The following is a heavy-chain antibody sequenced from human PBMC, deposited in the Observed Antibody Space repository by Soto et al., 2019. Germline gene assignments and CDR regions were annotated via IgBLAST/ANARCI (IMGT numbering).Heavy chain of an antibody. D-gene: IGHD1-7*01. V-gene: IGHV3-30-3*01. CDR2: ISYDGSNK. CDR1: GFTFSSYA. J-gene: IGHJ4*02. CDR3: ARDPGSNRNYAHFDY. Sequence: GGSLRLSCAASGFTFSSYAMHWVRQAPGKGLEWVAVISYDGSNKYYADSVKGRFTISRDNSKNTLYLQMNSLRAEDTAVYDCARDPGSNRNYAHFDYGGQGTLVTVYS.